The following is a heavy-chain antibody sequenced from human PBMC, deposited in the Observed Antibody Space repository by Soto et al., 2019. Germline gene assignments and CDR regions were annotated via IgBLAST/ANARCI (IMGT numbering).Heavy chain of an antibody. CDR1: GYTFSNFG. CDR2: ISAYNGNT. V-gene: IGHV1-18*01. Sequence: ASVKVSCKSSGYTFSNFGISWVRQAPGQGLEWMGWISAYNGNTNYAQILQGRVTMTTDTSTSTAYMELRSLRSDDTAVYYCARFFNGGDADWFSPRAQRSLVPVS. J-gene: IGHJ5*02. CDR3: ARFFNGGDADWFSP. D-gene: IGHD2-8*01.